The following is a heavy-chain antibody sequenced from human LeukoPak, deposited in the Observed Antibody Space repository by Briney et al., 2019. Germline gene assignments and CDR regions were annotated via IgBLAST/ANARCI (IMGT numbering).Heavy chain of an antibody. Sequence: GSLRLSCAASGFTFSSYWMSWIRQPPGKGLEWIGEINHSGSTNYNPSLKSRVTISVDTSKNQCSLKLSSVTAADTAVYYCARTVATPYYYYYYMDVWGKGTTVTVSS. J-gene: IGHJ6*03. CDR1: GFTFSSYW. CDR3: ARTVATPYYYYYYMDV. CDR2: INHSGST. V-gene: IGHV4-34*01. D-gene: IGHD5-12*01.